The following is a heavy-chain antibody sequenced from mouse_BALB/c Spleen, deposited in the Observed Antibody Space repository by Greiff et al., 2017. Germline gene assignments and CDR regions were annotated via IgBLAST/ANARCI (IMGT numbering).Heavy chain of an antibody. Sequence: EVMLVESGAELVKPGASVKLSCTASGFNIKDTYMHWVKQRPEQGLEWIGRIDPANGNTKYDPKFQGKATITADTSSNTAYLQLSSLTSEDTAVYYCARGIYYDHFDYWGQGTTLTVSA. CDR3: ARGIYYDHFDY. J-gene: IGHJ2*01. D-gene: IGHD2-4*01. CDR2: IDPANGNT. V-gene: IGHV14-3*02. CDR1: GFNIKDTY.